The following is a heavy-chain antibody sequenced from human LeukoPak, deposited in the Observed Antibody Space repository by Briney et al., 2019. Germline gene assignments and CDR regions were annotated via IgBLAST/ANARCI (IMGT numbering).Heavy chain of an antibody. CDR3: AKDLSSVAGTTDAFDI. J-gene: IGHJ3*02. Sequence: GGSLRLSCAASGFTFSSYSMNWVRQAPGKGLEWVSSISSSSSYIYYADSVKGRFTISRDNAKNSLYLQMNSLRAEDTAVYYCAKDLSSVAGTTDAFDIWGQGTMVTVSS. CDR1: GFTFSSYS. D-gene: IGHD6-19*01. CDR2: ISSSSSYI. V-gene: IGHV3-21*01.